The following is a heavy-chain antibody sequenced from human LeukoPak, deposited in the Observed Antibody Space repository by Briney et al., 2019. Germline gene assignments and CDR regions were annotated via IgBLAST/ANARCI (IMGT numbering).Heavy chain of an antibody. CDR2: ISSSSSTI. V-gene: IGHV3-48*02. CDR1: RFTFSSYG. CDR3: ARENIVVVTAIRDAFDI. J-gene: IGHJ3*02. Sequence: GGSLRLSCAASRFTFSSYGMHWVRQAPGKGLEWVSYISSSSSTIYYADSVKGRFTMSRDNAKNSLYLQMNSLRDEDTAVYYCARENIVVVTAIRDAFDIWGQGTMVTVSS. D-gene: IGHD2-21*02.